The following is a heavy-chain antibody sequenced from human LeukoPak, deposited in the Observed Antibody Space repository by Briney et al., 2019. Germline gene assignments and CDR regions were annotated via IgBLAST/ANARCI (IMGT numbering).Heavy chain of an antibody. J-gene: IGHJ5*02. CDR1: RFTFYDYA. V-gene: IGHV3-43*02. Sequence: GGSLRLSCAASRFTFYDYAMHWVRQAPGKGLEWVSLISGDGGSTYYADSVKGRFTISRDNTKNSLFLRMNSLRAEDTAVYYCAREKRFDPWGQGTLVTVSS. CDR2: ISGDGGST. CDR3: AREKRFDP.